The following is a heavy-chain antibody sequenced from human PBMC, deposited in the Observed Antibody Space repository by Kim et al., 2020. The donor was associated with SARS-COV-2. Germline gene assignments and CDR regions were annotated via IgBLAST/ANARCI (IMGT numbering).Heavy chain of an antibody. CDR3: AREYHYGSGLYYMDV. J-gene: IGHJ6*03. Sequence: DSVKGRFTISRDNSKNTLYLQMNSLGAEDTAVYYCAREYHYGSGLYYMDVWGKGTTVTVSS. D-gene: IGHD3-10*01. V-gene: IGHV3-30*07.